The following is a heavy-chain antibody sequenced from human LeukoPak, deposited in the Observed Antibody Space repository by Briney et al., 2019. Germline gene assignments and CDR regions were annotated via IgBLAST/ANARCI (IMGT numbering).Heavy chain of an antibody. J-gene: IGHJ5*02. V-gene: IGHV4-34*01. Sequence: SETLSLTCTVSGGSFTNYYWSWIRQTPEKGLEWLGQINHSGDTSYNPSLRSRVTLSVDRSKNQFSLKVTSVTAADTGVYYCARGPGTVGLSPWGQGSLVTVSS. CDR3: ARGPGTVGLSP. D-gene: IGHD1/OR15-1a*01. CDR2: INHSGDT. CDR1: GGSFTNYY.